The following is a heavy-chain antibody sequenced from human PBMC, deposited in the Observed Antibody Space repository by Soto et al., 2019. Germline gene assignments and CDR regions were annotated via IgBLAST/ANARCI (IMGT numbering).Heavy chain of an antibody. D-gene: IGHD3-3*01. CDR3: TTGRDVLRCLEWSCNAFDI. CDR2: IKSTTDGGTT. J-gene: IGHJ3*02. Sequence: GGSLRLSCAASGFTFSNAWMSWVRQAPGKGLEWVGRIKSTTDGGTTDYAAPVKGRFTISRDDSKNTLYLQMNSLKTEDTAVYYCTTGRDVLRCLEWSCNAFDIWGQGTMGT. V-gene: IGHV3-15*01. CDR1: GFTFSNAW.